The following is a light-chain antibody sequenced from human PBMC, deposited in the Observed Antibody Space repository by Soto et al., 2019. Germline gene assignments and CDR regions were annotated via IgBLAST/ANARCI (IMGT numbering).Light chain of an antibody. V-gene: IGLV2-14*01. J-gene: IGLJ1*01. Sequence: QSALTQPASVSGLPGQSITISCTGTSNDVGGYYYVSWYQRHPGKAPKLMIYEVTNRPSGDSDRFSGSKSDNTASLTISGLQAEDEADYYCSSYTSSSTYVFGTGPKVTVL. CDR3: SSYTSSSTYV. CDR1: SNDVGGYYY. CDR2: EVT.